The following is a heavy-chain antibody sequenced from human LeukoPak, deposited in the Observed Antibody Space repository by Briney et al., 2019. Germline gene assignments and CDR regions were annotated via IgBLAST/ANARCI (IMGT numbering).Heavy chain of an antibody. CDR1: GFTFSSYN. D-gene: IGHD3-22*01. CDR2: ISSSSSYI. CDR3: ARGVRVMNYYDTSGLGDY. J-gene: IGHJ4*02. V-gene: IGHV3-21*01. Sequence: GGSLRLSCAASGFTFSSYNMNWVRQAPGKGLEWVSSISSSSSYIYYADSVKGRLTISRDNGKNSLYLQMNNLRAEDTAVYYCARGVRVMNYYDTSGLGDYWGQGTLVSVSS.